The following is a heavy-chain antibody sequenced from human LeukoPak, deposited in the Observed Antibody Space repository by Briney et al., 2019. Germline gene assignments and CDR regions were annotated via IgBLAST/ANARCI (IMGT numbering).Heavy chain of an antibody. Sequence: PGGSLRLSCAASGFTFSSYSMNWVRQAPGKGLEWVSSISSSSSYIYYADSVKGRFTISRDNAKNSLYLQMNSLRAEDTAVYYCARSPREGWWAAAGRLDAFDIWGQGTMATVSA. CDR1: GFTFSSYS. V-gene: IGHV3-21*01. CDR3: ARSPREGWWAAAGRLDAFDI. D-gene: IGHD6-13*01. CDR2: ISSSSSYI. J-gene: IGHJ3*02.